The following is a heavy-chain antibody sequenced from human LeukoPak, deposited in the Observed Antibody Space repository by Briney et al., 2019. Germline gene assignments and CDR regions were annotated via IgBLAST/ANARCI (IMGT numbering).Heavy chain of an antibody. J-gene: IGHJ4*02. D-gene: IGHD7-27*01. Sequence: GASVKVSCKASGYTFTGHYLHWIRQAPGQGLEWMGWIEPNRGGTHYAQNFQGRLTISRDTSISTAYKELSRLSSDDTAMYYCARDENWGPDFWGQGTLVTVSS. V-gene: IGHV1-2*02. CDR1: GYTFTGHY. CDR2: IEPNRGGT. CDR3: ARDENWGPDF.